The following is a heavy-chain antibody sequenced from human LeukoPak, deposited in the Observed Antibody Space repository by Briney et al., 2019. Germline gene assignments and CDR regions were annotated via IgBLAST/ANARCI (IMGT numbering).Heavy chain of an antibody. CDR1: GFTFHDHG. CDR2: LNWNGDNT. Sequence: GGSLRLSCAASGFTFHDHGMSWVRQVPGKGLEWVSALNWNGDNTGYADSVKGRFTISRDNAKKSLYLQMNSLTAEDTAYYYCAREEGPYFYCWGQGTLVTVSS. J-gene: IGHJ4*02. CDR3: AREEGPYFYC. V-gene: IGHV3-20*04.